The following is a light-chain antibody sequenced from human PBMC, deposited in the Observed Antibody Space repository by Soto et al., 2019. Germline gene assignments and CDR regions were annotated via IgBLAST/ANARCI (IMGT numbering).Light chain of an antibody. CDR3: QQYDRFPYT. CDR2: KAS. Sequence: DIQMTQSPSTLSASVGDTVTITCRASQSISNWLAWYQQKPGQAPKLLIHKASTLESGVPSRFSGSGSGTEVTLTISSLQPDDFATFYCQQYDRFPYTLGQGTKLEIK. J-gene: IGKJ2*01. V-gene: IGKV1-5*03. CDR1: QSISNW.